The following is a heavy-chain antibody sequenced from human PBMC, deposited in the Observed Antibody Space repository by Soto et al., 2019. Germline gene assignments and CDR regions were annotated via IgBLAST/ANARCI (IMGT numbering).Heavy chain of an antibody. V-gene: IGHV4-30-4*01. Sequence: KSSETLSLTCTVSGGSISSGDYYWSWIRQPPGKGLEWIGYIYYSGSTYYNPSLKSRVTTSVDTSKNQFSLKLSSVTAADTAVYYCARDPGGSGMDVWGQGTTVTVSS. J-gene: IGHJ6*02. CDR1: GGSISSGDYY. D-gene: IGHD3-10*01. CDR3: ARDPGGSGMDV. CDR2: IYYSGST.